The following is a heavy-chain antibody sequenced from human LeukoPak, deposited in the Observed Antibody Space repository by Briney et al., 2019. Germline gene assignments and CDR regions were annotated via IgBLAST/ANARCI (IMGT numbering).Heavy chain of an antibody. CDR2: ISYDGSNK. J-gene: IGHJ4*02. CDR3: AREQGFRYGALDY. V-gene: IGHV3-30*19. CDR1: GFTFSSYG. D-gene: IGHD4-17*01. Sequence: GRSLRLSCAASGFTFSSYGMHWVRQAPGKGLEWVAVISYDGSNKYYADSVKGRFTISRDNSKNTLYLQMNSLRAEDTAVYYCAREQGFRYGALDYWGQGTLVTVSS.